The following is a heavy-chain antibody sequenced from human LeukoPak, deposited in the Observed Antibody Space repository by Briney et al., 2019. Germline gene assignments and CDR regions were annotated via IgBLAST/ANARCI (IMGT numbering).Heavy chain of an antibody. V-gene: IGHV3-23*01. D-gene: IGHD3/OR15-3a*01. CDR3: AKEGKSHFGLYYFDY. CDR2: ISNSGSGGIT. Sequence: GGSLRLSCAASGFTFSNYAMSWVRQAPGKGLEWVSTISNSGSGGITYYADSVKGRFTISRDNSKNTLSLQMNSLRAEDTALYYCAKEGKSHFGLYYFDYWGQGTLVTVSS. J-gene: IGHJ4*02. CDR1: GFTFSNYA.